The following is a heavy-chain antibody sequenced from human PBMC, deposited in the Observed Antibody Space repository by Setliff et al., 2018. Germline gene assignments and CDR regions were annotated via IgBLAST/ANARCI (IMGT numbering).Heavy chain of an antibody. CDR3: AKGGGRYHSDS. CDR2: INHSGST. J-gene: IGHJ4*02. Sequence: PSETLSLTCAVYSGSFSGYFWSWIRQPPGKGLEWIGEINHSGSTNYNPSLKSRVTISIDKSNNQFSLKLTSMTAADTAVYYCAKGGGRYHSDSWGQGILVTVSS. V-gene: IGHV4-34*01. CDR1: SGSFSGYF. D-gene: IGHD1-1*01.